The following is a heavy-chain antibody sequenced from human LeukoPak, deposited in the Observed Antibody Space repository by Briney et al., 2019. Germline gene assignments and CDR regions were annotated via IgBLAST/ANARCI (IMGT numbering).Heavy chain of an antibody. Sequence: GGSLRLSCAASGFTFSSYEMNWVRQAPGKGLEWVSYIGSSGSTVYYADSVKGRFSISRDNAKNSLYLQMNSLRAEDTAVYYCARGSSYCGGDCFDYWGQGTLVTVSS. CDR2: IGSSGSTV. J-gene: IGHJ4*02. CDR3: ARGSSYCGGDCFDY. CDR1: GFTFSSYE. D-gene: IGHD2-21*01. V-gene: IGHV3-48*03.